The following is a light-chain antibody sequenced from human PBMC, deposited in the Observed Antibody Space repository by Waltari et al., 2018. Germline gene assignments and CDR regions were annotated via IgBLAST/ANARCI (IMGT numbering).Light chain of an antibody. Sequence: QSALTQPPSVSGAPGQRVTISCTGSSSNIGAGYGVHWFPQIPGTAPKLFISGDNMRPSGVPYRFSASKSGTSASLAITGVQPEDEAVYFCQSHDSSLRWVFGGGTKLTVL. J-gene: IGLJ2*01. V-gene: IGLV1-40*01. CDR3: QSHDSSLRWV. CDR1: SSNIGAGYG. CDR2: GDN.